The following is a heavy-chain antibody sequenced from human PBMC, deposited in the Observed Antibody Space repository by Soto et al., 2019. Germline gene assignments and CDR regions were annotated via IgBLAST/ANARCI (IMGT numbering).Heavy chain of an antibody. Sequence: EVQLVESGGGLVKPGGSLRLFCAAAGFTFSSYSMNWFRQAPGKGLEWVSSISSSSSYIYYADSVKGRVTISIDNAKNSMYLQMNSMRAEDTAVYYCAGDVYCSGGSCYSSYYYYYGMDVWGQGTTVTVSS. D-gene: IGHD2-15*01. CDR3: AGDVYCSGGSCYSSYYYYYGMDV. J-gene: IGHJ6*02. V-gene: IGHV3-21*01. CDR1: GFTFSSYS. CDR2: ISSSSSYI.